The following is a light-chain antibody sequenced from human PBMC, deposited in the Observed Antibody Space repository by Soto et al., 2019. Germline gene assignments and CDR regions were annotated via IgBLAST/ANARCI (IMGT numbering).Light chain of an antibody. CDR1: TGAVTSGHY. CDR3: WVSYSGIWV. J-gene: IGLJ3*02. V-gene: IGLV7-46*01. CDR2: DTN. Sequence: QAVVTQEPSLTVSPGGTVTLTCGSSTGAVTSGHYPYWFQQKPGQAPRILIYDTNNKHSWTPARFSGSLLGGKAALTLSGAQPEDEAEYYCWVSYSGIWVFGGGTKLTVL.